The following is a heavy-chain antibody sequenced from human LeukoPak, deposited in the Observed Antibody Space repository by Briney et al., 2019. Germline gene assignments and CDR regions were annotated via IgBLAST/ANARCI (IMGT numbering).Heavy chain of an antibody. CDR2: INAGNGNT. D-gene: IGHD6-19*01. V-gene: IGHV1-3*03. Sequence: GASVKVSCKASGYTFTSYDINWVRQATGQGLEWMGWINAGNGNTKYSQEFQGRVTITRDTSASTAYMELSSLRSEDMAVYYCAREYLYSTGWFDYWGQGTLVTVSS. J-gene: IGHJ5*01. CDR3: AREYLYSTGWFDY. CDR1: GYTFTSYD.